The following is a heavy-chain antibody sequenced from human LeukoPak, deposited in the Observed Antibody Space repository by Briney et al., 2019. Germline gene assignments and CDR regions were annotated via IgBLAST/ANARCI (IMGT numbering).Heavy chain of an antibody. D-gene: IGHD3-22*01. Sequence: PSETLSLTCAVSGGSISSGGYSWSWIRQPPGKGLEWIVRIYTSGSTNYNPSLKSRVTMSVDTSKNQFSLKLSSVTAADTAVYYCARLLYYYDSSGRSMPDAYRGPGNLVTVSS. V-gene: IGHV4-61*02. CDR3: ARLLYYYDSSGRSMPDAY. CDR1: GGSISSGGYS. J-gene: IGHJ4*02. CDR2: IYTSGST.